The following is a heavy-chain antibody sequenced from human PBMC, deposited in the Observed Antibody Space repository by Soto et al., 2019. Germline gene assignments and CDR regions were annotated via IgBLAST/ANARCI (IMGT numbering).Heavy chain of an antibody. CDR3: ARGPAGGLRGGVSY. CDR1: GYTFTNYG. CDR2: ISAYNGDT. Sequence: QVQLVQSGGEVKKPGASVKVSCKTSGYTFTNYGITWVRQAPGQGLKWMGWISAYNGDTNYAQKFQGRVIMTTDTSTTTAYMALRSLRSDDTAVYYCARGPAGGLRGGVSYWGQGTLVTVSS. D-gene: IGHD2-15*01. V-gene: IGHV1-18*04. J-gene: IGHJ4*02.